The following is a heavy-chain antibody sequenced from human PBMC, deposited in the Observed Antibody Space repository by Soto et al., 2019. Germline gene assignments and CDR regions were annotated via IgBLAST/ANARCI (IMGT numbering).Heavy chain of an antibody. V-gene: IGHV4-30-2*01. CDR1: GGSISSGGYS. D-gene: IGHD3-10*01. Sequence: LSLTCAVSGGSISSGGYSWSWIRQPPGKGLEWIGYIYHSGSTYYNPSLKSRVTISVDRSKNQFSLKLSSVTAADTAVYYCARGKGHYYGSGSYYFDYWGQGTLVTVSS. CDR2: IYHSGST. CDR3: ARGKGHYYGSGSYYFDY. J-gene: IGHJ4*02.